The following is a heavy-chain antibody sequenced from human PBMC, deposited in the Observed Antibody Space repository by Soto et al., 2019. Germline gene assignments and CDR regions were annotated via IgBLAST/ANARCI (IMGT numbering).Heavy chain of an antibody. CDR1: GFSFRNYW. J-gene: IGHJ4*02. Sequence: EVQLVESGGDLVQPGGYLRLSCAVSGFSFRNYWMSWVRQAPGKGLEWVANINHDGSEQNFLDSVKGRFTISRDNGKNSLFLQMNSLRAEDTAVYYCARDIGYSSFDYWGQGTLVTVSS. CDR2: INHDGSEQ. CDR3: ARDIGYSSFDY. D-gene: IGHD2-15*01. V-gene: IGHV3-7*01.